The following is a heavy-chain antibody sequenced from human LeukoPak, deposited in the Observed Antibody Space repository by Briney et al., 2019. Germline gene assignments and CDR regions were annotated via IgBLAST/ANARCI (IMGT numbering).Heavy chain of an antibody. D-gene: IGHD3-10*01. V-gene: IGHV4-59*12. Sequence: SETLSLTCTVSGGSISSYYWSWIRQPPGKGLEWIGYIYYSGSTNYNPSLKSRVTMSVDTSKNQFSLKLSSVTAADTAVYYCARERRFGELFRWGQGTLVTVSS. J-gene: IGHJ4*02. CDR3: ARERRFGELFR. CDR1: GGSISSYY. CDR2: IYYSGST.